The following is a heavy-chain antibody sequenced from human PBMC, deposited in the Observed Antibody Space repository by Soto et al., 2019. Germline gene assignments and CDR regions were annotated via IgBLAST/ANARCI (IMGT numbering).Heavy chain of an antibody. CDR1: GFTFSSYG. Sequence: TGGSLRLSCAASGFTFSSYGMHWVRQAPGKGLEWMAVISYDGRNKYYADSVKGRFTISRDNSKNTLYLQMNSLRAEDTAVYYCAKSGKGGAAGRYYYYYYGMDVWGQGTTVTVSS. CDR3: AKSGKGGAAGRYYYYYYGMDV. V-gene: IGHV3-30*18. J-gene: IGHJ6*02. CDR2: ISYDGRNK. D-gene: IGHD6-13*01.